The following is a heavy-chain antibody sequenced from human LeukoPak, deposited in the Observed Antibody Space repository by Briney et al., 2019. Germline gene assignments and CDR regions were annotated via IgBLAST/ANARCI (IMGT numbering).Heavy chain of an antibody. CDR3: LGYSYGYRSWFDP. Sequence: SETLSLTCTVSGGSISSYYWSWIRQPPGKGLEWIGYIYYSGSTNYNPSLKSRVTISVDTSKNQFSLKPSSVTAADTAVYYCLGYSYGYRSWFDPWGQGTLVTVSS. V-gene: IGHV4-59*12. CDR1: GGSISSYY. D-gene: IGHD5-18*01. CDR2: IYYSGST. J-gene: IGHJ5*02.